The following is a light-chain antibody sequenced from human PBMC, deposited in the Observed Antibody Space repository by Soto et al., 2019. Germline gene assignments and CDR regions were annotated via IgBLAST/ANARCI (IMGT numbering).Light chain of an antibody. V-gene: IGLV2-8*01. CDR1: KNDSGVYDF. Sequence: QSALTQPPSASCSPGQSVSISCTGTKNDSGVYDFVSWYQHDPGKAPRLIIYEVVQRPSGVPDRFSGSKSGNTASLTVSGLQAADEADYFCKSYAGSNTYVFGSGTKV. CDR2: EVV. CDR3: KSYAGSNTYV. J-gene: IGLJ1*01.